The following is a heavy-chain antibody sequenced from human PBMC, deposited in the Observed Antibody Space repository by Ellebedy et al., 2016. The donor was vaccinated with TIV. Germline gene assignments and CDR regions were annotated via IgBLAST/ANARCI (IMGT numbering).Heavy chain of an antibody. CDR2: IRQEGDEI. D-gene: IGHD6-19*01. V-gene: IGHV3-7*01. Sequence: GGSLRLSCEASGIIVSDYFMNWVRQAPGKGLEWVAKIRQEGDEIYYVESVKGRFTISRDNSKNTLYLQMNSLRVDDTAVYYCAKDSGGSSGNIVYYGMDVWGQGTTVTVSS. CDR1: GIIVSDYF. CDR3: AKDSGGSSGNIVYYGMDV. J-gene: IGHJ6*02.